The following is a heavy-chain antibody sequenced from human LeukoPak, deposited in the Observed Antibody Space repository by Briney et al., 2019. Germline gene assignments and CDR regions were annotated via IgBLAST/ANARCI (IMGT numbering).Heavy chain of an antibody. CDR3: ARAGRVEDYGLLSCIN. V-gene: IGHV1-2*04. Sequence: GASVKVSCKASGYTFTGYYVHWVRQAPGQGLEWMGWINPNSGGTNYAQKFQGWVTMTRDTSISTAYMELSRLRSDDTAVYYCARAGRVEDYGLLSCINWGQGTLVTVSS. J-gene: IGHJ4*02. D-gene: IGHD2-2*01. CDR2: INPNSGGT. CDR1: GYTFTGYY.